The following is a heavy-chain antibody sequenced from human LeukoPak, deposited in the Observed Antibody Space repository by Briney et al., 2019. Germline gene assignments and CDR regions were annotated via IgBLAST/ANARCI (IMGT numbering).Heavy chain of an antibody. CDR1: GHSITSSRYY. D-gene: IGHD6-19*01. Sequence: SETLSLTCIVSGHSITSSRYYWGWIRQPPGKGLEWMGSISYSGSTCYNPSLMSRVTISVDTSENQFSLKLSSVTAADTAVYYCARKQWLGDSGQGTLVTVSS. J-gene: IGHJ4*02. V-gene: IGHV4-39*01. CDR2: ISYSGST. CDR3: ARKQWLGD.